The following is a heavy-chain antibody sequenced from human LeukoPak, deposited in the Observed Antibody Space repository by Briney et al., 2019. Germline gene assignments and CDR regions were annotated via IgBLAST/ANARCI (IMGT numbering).Heavy chain of an antibody. CDR3: ARVVVPAPERGYFDY. V-gene: IGHV4-59*01. D-gene: IGHD2-2*01. J-gene: IGHJ4*02. Sequence: PSETLFLTCTVSGGSISSYYWSWIRQPPGKGLEWIGYIYYSGSTNYNPSLKSRVTISVDTSKNQFSLKLSSVTAADTAVYYCARVVVPAPERGYFDYWGQGTLVTVSS. CDR1: GGSISSYY. CDR2: IYYSGST.